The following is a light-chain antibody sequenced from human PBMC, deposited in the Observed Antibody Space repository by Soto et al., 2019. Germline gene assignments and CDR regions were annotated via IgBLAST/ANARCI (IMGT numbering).Light chain of an antibody. J-gene: IGKJ1*01. CDR1: QTISSW. CDR3: QQYNSYTWT. CDR2: KAS. Sequence: DIQMTQSPSPLSGSVGDRVTITCRASQTISSWLAWYQQKPGKAPKLLIYKASSLESGVPSRFSGSGSGTEFTLTISSLQPDDFATYYCQQYNSYTWTVGQGTKVDIK. V-gene: IGKV1-5*03.